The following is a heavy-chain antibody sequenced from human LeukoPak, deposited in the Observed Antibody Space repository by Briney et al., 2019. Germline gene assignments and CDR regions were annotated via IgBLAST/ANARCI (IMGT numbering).Heavy chain of an antibody. CDR2: ISGSGRRT. CDR3: ARFLYGDPFYY. V-gene: IGHV3-23*01. Sequence: SGGSLRLSCAASGFTFSNHAMSWVRQAPGKGLEWVSAISGSGRRTFYADSVKGRFTISRDNSKNTLYLQMNSLRAEDTAVYYCARFLYGDPFYYWGQGTLVTVSS. CDR1: GFTFSNHA. J-gene: IGHJ4*02. D-gene: IGHD4-17*01.